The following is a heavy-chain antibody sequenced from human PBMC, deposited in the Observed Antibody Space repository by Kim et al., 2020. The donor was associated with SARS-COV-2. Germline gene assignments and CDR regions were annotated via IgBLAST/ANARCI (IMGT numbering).Heavy chain of an antibody. CDR3: ARGTENRYSYHTGVGGMDV. J-gene: IGHJ6*02. V-gene: IGHV3-53*01. CDR1: GFFVSSKY. CDR2: IYGGGAI. D-gene: IGHD3-3*01. Sequence: GGSLRLSCAASGFFVSSKYMTWVRQAPGKGLEWVSVIYGGGAIYYADSVKGRFTISRDNSENTVFLQMNSLRGDDTAVYYCARGTENRYSYHTGVGGMDVWGQGTTVTVSS.